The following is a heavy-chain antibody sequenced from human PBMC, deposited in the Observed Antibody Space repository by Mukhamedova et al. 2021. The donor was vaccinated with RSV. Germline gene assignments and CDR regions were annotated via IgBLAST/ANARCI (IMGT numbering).Heavy chain of an antibody. D-gene: IGHD3-22*01. Sequence: GKGLEWVSGINWNGDSTYYADSVKGRFTISRDNAKNSLYLQMNSLRAEDMALYHCARAGDSSGYSSIDYWGQGTLVTVSS. J-gene: IGHJ4*02. V-gene: IGHV3-20*01. CDR3: ARAGDSSGYSSIDY. CDR2: INWNGDST.